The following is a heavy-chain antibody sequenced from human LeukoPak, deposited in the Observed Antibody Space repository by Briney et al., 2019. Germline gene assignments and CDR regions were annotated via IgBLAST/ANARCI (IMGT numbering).Heavy chain of an antibody. CDR2: IYTSGFT. D-gene: IGHD3-10*01. CDR3: ARDWGSGNGFDI. CDR1: GGSISSGSYY. Sequence: PSETLSLTCTVSGGSISSGSYYWSWIRQPAGKGLEWIGRIYTSGFTNYNPSLKSRVTISLDTSKNQFSLMLNSVTAADTAVYYCARDWGSGNGFDIWGQGTMVTVSS. V-gene: IGHV4-61*02. J-gene: IGHJ3*02.